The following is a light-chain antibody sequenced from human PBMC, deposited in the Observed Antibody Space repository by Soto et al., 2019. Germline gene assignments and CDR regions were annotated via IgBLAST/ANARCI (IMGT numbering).Light chain of an antibody. CDR1: QSVSSN. J-gene: IGKJ2*01. CDR3: QQYNNWPPYT. CDR2: GAS. V-gene: IGKV3-15*01. Sequence: EIVMTQSPATLSVSPGERATLSCRASQSVSSNLAWYQQKPGQAPRLLIYGASTRATGIPARFSGSGSGTEVTLTIISLHSEDFAVYYCQQYNNWPPYTFGQGTKLEIK.